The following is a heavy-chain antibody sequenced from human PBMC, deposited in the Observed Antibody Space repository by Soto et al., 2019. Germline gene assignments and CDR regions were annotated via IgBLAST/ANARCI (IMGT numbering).Heavy chain of an antibody. D-gene: IGHD1-26*01. Sequence: PSETLSLTCTVSGDSISSATHYWNWICQNPGKGLEWIGYVSSSGNSYYSPSLQSRVFMSVDTSKNLFSLKLSSVTAADTAISYCVGRLTSSYNSFDSWGQGTQVTVSS. CDR1: GDSISSATHY. CDR3: VGRLTSSYNSFDS. J-gene: IGHJ4*02. CDR2: VSSSGNS. V-gene: IGHV4-31*03.